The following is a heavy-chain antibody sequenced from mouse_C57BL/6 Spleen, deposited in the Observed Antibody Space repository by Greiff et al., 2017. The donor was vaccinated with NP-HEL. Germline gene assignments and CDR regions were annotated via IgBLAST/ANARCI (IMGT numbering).Heavy chain of an antibody. Sequence: EVQLQQSGPELVKPGASVKIPCKASGYTFTDYNMDWVKQSHGKSLEWIGDINPNNGGTIYNQKFKGKATLTVDKSSSTAYMELRSLTSEDTAVYYCARVDYYGSSEDFDVWGTGTTVTVSS. J-gene: IGHJ1*03. D-gene: IGHD1-1*01. CDR3: ARVDYYGSSEDFDV. V-gene: IGHV1-18*01. CDR1: GYTFTDYN. CDR2: INPNNGGT.